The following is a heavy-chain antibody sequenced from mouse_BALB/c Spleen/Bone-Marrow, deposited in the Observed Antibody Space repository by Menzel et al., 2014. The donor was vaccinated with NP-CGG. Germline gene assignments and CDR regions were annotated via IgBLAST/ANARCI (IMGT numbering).Heavy chain of an antibody. CDR1: GFNIKDYY. D-gene: IGHD2-1*01. V-gene: IGHV14-4*02. Sequence: EVQLQQSGAELVRSGASAKLSCTASGFNIKDYYIHWVKQRPEQGLEWIGWIDPENGDTEYAPKFQGKATMTADTSSNTAYLQLSSLTSVDTAVYYCSDGNFYALDYWGQGTSVTVSS. J-gene: IGHJ4*01. CDR3: SDGNFYALDY. CDR2: IDPENGDT.